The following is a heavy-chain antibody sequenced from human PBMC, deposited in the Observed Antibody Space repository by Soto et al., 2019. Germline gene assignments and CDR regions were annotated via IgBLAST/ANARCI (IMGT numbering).Heavy chain of an antibody. Sequence: QVQLVQSGAEVKKPGASVKVSCKASGYTFTSYGISWVRQAPGQGLEWMGWISAYNGNTNYAQKLQGRVTMTTDTSSSTAYTELRSLISDDTVVYYCARGRCTNCVCYPNWFDPWGQGTLVTVSS. CDR3: ARGRCTNCVCYPNWFDP. J-gene: IGHJ5*02. D-gene: IGHD2-8*01. CDR2: ISAYNGNT. CDR1: GYTFTSYG. V-gene: IGHV1-18*01.